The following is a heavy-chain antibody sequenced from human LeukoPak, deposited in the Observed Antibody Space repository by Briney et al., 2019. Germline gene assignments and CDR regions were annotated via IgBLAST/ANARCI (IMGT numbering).Heavy chain of an antibody. J-gene: IGHJ4*02. CDR2: ISGSGGST. CDR1: GFSFSNYW. D-gene: IGHD5-18*01. V-gene: IGHV3-23*01. CDR3: ARKYGYSYGFRLDY. Sequence: GGSLRLSCAASGFSFSNYWMHWVRQAPGKGLEWVSAISGSGGSTYYADSVKGRFTISRDNSKNTLYLQMNSLRAEDTAVYYCARKYGYSYGFRLDYWGQGTLVTVSS.